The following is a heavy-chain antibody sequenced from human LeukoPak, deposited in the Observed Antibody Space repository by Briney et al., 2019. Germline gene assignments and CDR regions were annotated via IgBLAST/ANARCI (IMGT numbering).Heavy chain of an antibody. Sequence: ASVKVSCKASGYTFTSYYMHWVRQAPGQGLEWMGIINPSGGSTSYAQKFQGRVTMTRDMSTSTVYMELSSLRSEDTAVYYCARGRTAEDGVLYRYYYYYMDVWGKGTTVTVSS. CDR2: INPSGGST. CDR3: ARGRTAEDGVLYRYYYYYMDV. D-gene: IGHD2/OR15-2a*01. CDR1: GYTFTSYY. J-gene: IGHJ6*03. V-gene: IGHV1-46*01.